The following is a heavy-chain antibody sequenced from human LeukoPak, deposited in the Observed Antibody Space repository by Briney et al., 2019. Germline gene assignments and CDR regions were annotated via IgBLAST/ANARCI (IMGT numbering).Heavy chain of an antibody. V-gene: IGHV1-8*01. CDR3: ARIGVGDYIWGSYRYFYY. CDR1: GYTFTSYD. J-gene: IGHJ4*02. D-gene: IGHD3-16*02. Sequence: ASVKVSCKASGYTFTSYDINWVRQATGQGLEWMGWMNPNSGNTGYAQKFQGRVTMTRNTSISTAYTELSSLRSEDTAVYYCARIGVGDYIWGSYRYFYYRGQGTLVTVSS. CDR2: MNPNSGNT.